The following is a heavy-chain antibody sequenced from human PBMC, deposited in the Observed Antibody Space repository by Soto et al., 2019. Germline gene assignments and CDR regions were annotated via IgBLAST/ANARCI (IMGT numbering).Heavy chain of an antibody. CDR3: XXXXXXNDFVAA. V-gene: IGHV3-72*01. Sequence: EVQLVESGGGLVQPGGSLRLSCAASGFTFSDYYMDWVRQAPGKGLEWVGRSKNKADSYTTEYAASVKGRFSISRDASXXXXXXXXXXXXXXXXXXXXXXXXXXXNDFVAAWGQGILVTVSS. D-gene: IGHD6-19*01. J-gene: IGHJ4*02. CDR2: SKNKADSYTT. CDR1: GFTFSDYY.